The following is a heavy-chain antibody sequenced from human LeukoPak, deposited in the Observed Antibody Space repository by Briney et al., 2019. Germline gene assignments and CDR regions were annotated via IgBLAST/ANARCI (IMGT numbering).Heavy chain of an antibody. CDR2: IIPIFGTA. CDR1: GGTFSSYA. D-gene: IGHD2-2*01. Sequence: SVKVSCKASGGTFSSYAFSWVRQAPGQGLEWMGGIIPIFGTANYAQKFQGRVTITADESTSTAYMELSSLRSEDTAVYYCANLGSSELRVPASQGNWGQGTLVTVSS. CDR3: ANLGSSELRVPASQGN. J-gene: IGHJ4*02. V-gene: IGHV1-69*01.